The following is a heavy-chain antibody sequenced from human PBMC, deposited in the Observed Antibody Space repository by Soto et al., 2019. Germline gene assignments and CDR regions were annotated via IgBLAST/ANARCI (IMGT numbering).Heavy chain of an antibody. J-gene: IGHJ4*02. CDR3: ATELVVVTGALGY. Sequence: ASVKVSCKVPENTLTELTIDWLRQAPGKGLEWMGRSAPEEGEPIYPQKFQGRVSMTEDTSTDTAYMELTSLRSEDTAVYYCATELVVVTGALGYWGQGTLVTLSS. D-gene: IGHD3-22*01. CDR2: SAPEEGEP. CDR1: ENTLTELT. V-gene: IGHV1-24*01.